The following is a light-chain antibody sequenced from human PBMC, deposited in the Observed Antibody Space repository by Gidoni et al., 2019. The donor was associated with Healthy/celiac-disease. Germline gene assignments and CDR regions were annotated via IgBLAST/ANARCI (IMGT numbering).Light chain of an antibody. V-gene: IGKV3-11*01. Sequence: EIVLTQSPATLTLSPGERATRTSRASQSVSSYLAWYQQKHGQAPRLLLYDASNRATGIPARFSGSGSGTDFTTTISSLEPEDVAVYYCQQRSNWPLFTFGPXTKVDIK. CDR3: QQRSNWPLFT. CDR1: QSVSSY. CDR2: DAS. J-gene: IGKJ3*01.